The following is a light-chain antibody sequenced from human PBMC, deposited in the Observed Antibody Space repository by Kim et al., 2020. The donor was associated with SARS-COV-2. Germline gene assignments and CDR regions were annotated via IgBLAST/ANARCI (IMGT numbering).Light chain of an antibody. V-gene: IGKV1-9*01. CDR3: QQLNSYPLT. J-gene: IGKJ4*01. Sequence: IQLTQSPSSLSASVGDRVTITCRASQGISSYLAWYQQKPGLAPKVLIYSASTLQSGVPSRFSGSGSGTDFTLTISSLQPEDFATYYCQQLNSYPLTFGGGTKLEI. CDR2: SAS. CDR1: QGISSY.